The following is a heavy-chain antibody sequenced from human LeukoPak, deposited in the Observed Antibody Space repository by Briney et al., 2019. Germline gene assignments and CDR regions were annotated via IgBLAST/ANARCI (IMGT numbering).Heavy chain of an antibody. CDR3: ARSIAAAGINWFDP. CDR1: GGTFSSYA. V-gene: IGHV1-69*10. J-gene: IGHJ5*02. D-gene: IGHD6-13*01. Sequence: ASVKVSCKASGGTFSSYAISWVRQAPGQGLEWMGGIIPILGIANYAQKFQGRVTITADKSTSTAYMELSSLRSEDTAVYYCARSIAAAGINWFDPWGQGTLVTVSS. CDR2: IIPILGIA.